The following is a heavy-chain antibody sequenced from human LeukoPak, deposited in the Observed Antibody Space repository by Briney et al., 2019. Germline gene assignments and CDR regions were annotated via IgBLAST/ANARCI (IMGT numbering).Heavy chain of an antibody. Sequence: RPSETLSLTCAVSGDSISSGGYSWSWIRQPPGKGLEWIGYIYHSGSTYYNPSLKSRVTISVDRSKNQFSLKLSSVTAADTAVYYCARVGGYGGNLIPWFDPWGQGTLVTVSS. CDR2: IYHSGST. V-gene: IGHV4-30-2*01. J-gene: IGHJ5*02. CDR1: GDSISSGGYS. D-gene: IGHD4-23*01. CDR3: ARVGGYGGNLIPWFDP.